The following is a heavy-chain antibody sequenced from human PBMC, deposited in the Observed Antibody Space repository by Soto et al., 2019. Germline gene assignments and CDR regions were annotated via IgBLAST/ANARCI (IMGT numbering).Heavy chain of an antibody. D-gene: IGHD2-15*01. J-gene: IGHJ4*02. CDR2: ISYDGSNK. V-gene: IGHV3-30*03. Sequence: GSLRLSCAASGFTFSSYGMHWVRQAPGKGLEWVAVISYDGSNKYYADSVKGRFTISRDNSKNTLYLQMNSLRAEDTAVYYCARTMVVAAATALDYWGQGTLVTVSS. CDR1: GFTFSSYG. CDR3: ARTMVVAAATALDY.